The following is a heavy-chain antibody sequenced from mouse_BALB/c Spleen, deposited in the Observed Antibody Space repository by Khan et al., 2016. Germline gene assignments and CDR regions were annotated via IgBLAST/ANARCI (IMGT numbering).Heavy chain of an antibody. CDR3: ARTFTTVVPSMDY. D-gene: IGHD1-1*01. V-gene: IGHV5-6-3*01. CDR2: INSNGGST. J-gene: IGHJ4*01. Sequence: EVELVESGGGLVQPGGSLKLSCAASGFTFSSYGVSWVRQTPDTRLELVATINSNGGSTYYPDSVKGRFTISRDNAKNTLNLPMSSLKSEDTAMYYCARTFTTVVPSMDYWGHGTSVTVSS. CDR1: GFTFSSYG.